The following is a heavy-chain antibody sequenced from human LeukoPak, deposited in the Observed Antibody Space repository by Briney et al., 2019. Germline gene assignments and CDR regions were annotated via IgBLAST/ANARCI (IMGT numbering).Heavy chain of an antibody. J-gene: IGHJ6*04. V-gene: IGHV1-18*04. D-gene: IGHD3-9*01. CDR2: ISAYNGNT. CDR3: ARVRFDPYDILTGYYSYYYYYGMDV. Sequence: ASVKASCKASGYTFTSYGISWVRQAPGHGLEWMGWISAYNGNTNYAQKLQGRVTMTTDTSTSTAYMELRSLRSDDTAVYYCARVRFDPYDILTGYYSYYYYYGMDVWGKGTTVTVSS. CDR1: GYTFTSYG.